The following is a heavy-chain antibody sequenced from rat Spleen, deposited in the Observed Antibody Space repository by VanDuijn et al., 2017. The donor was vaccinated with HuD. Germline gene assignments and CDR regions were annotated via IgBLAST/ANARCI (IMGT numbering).Heavy chain of an antibody. CDR2: IIYDGSST. CDR1: GFTFSDYA. D-gene: IGHD1-11*01. CDR3: ARQELEGIGYYFDY. V-gene: IGHV5-17*01. J-gene: IGHJ2*01. Sequence: EVQLVESGGGLVQPGRSLKLSCAASGFTFSDYAMAWVRQAPKKGLEWVATIIYDGSSTYYRDSVKGRFTISRDNAKSTLYLQMDSLRSEDTATYYCARQELEGIGYYFDYWGQGVMVTVSS.